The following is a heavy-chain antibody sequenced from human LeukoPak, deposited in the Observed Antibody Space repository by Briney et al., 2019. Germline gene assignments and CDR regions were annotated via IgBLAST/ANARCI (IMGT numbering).Heavy chain of an antibody. CDR2: ISSSSSSYI. Sequence: GGSLRLSCAASGFTFSSYSMNWVRQAPGKGLEWVSSISSSSSSYIYYADSVKGRFTISRDNAKNSLYLQMNSLRAEDTAVYYCALESSLGYSYGYEGFDPWGQGTLVTVSS. CDR1: GFTFSSYS. V-gene: IGHV3-21*01. D-gene: IGHD5-18*01. CDR3: ALESSLGYSYGYEGFDP. J-gene: IGHJ5*02.